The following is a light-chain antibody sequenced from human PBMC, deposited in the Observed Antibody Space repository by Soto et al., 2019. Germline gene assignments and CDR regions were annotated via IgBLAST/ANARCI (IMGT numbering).Light chain of an antibody. J-gene: IGKJ2*01. V-gene: IGKV1-39*01. CDR1: QSISSY. Sequence: DIQMTQSPSSLSASVGDRVTITCRASQSISSYLNWYQQKPGKAPKLLIYAASSLQSGVPSRFSGSGSGTDFTLTISSLQPEDFATYYCQQSHSTPYTFGQGTKLKIK. CDR3: QQSHSTPYT. CDR2: AAS.